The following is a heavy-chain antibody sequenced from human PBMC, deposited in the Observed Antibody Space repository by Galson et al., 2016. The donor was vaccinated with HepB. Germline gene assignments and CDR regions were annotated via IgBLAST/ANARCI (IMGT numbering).Heavy chain of an antibody. CDR2: ISYDGTYR. J-gene: IGHJ4*02. V-gene: IGHV3-30*18. Sequence: SLRLSCAASGFTFSTYGIHWVRQAPGKGLEWVSMISYDGTYRYYADSVKGRFTISRDNSKSTLYLQMNSLRTEDTAVYYCAKISTPHFSGTSCTVNYWGQGTLVTVSS. D-gene: IGHD2-15*01. CDR3: AKISTPHFSGTSCTVNY. CDR1: GFTFSTYG.